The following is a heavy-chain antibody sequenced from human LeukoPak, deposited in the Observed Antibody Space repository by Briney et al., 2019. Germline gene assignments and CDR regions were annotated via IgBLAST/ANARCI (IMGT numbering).Heavy chain of an antibody. CDR2: IYYSGST. D-gene: IGHD5-12*01. CDR3: ARARIVATTTEFDY. V-gene: IGHV4-59*01. Sequence: SETLSLTCTVSGGSISSYYWSWIRLPPGKGLEWIGYIYYSGSTNYNPSLKSRVTISVDTSKNQFSLKLSSVTAADTAVYYCARARIVATTTEFDYWGQGTLVTVSS. CDR1: GGSISSYY. J-gene: IGHJ4*02.